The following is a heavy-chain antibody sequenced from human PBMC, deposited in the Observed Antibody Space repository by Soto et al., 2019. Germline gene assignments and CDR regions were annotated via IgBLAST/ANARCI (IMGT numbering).Heavy chain of an antibody. CDR1: GFIFRSYG. Sequence: QVQLVESGGGVVQPGMSLRLSCAAAGFIFRSYGVHWVRQAPGKGLEWVAVISHDGSNAYYADAVNGRFTISRDNAKNTVYLQMNSLRAEDTAVYYCAKQGIEVAGTDYFDYWGQGALVTVAS. CDR2: ISHDGSNA. V-gene: IGHV3-30*18. D-gene: IGHD6-19*01. CDR3: AKQGIEVAGTDYFDY. J-gene: IGHJ4*02.